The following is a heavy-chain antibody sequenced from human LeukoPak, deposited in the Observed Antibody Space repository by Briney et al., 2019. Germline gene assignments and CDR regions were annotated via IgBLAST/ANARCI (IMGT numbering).Heavy chain of an antibody. V-gene: IGHV4-59*01. Sequence: SETLSLTCTVSGGSISSYYWSWVRQPPGKGLEWIGYIYYSGSTDYNPSLKSRVTISVDTSKNQFSLKLSSVTAADTAVYYCARTDSSGWYPFDYWGQGTLVTVSS. CDR2: IYYSGST. CDR3: ARTDSSGWYPFDY. J-gene: IGHJ4*02. D-gene: IGHD6-19*01. CDR1: GGSISSYY.